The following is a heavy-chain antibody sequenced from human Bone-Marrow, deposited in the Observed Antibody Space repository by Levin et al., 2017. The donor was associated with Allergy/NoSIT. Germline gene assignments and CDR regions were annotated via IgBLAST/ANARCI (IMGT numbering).Heavy chain of an antibody. CDR3: AKVPWLSSWYVRGKENDY. CDR2: ISGSGGST. D-gene: IGHD6-13*01. CDR1: GFTFSSYA. V-gene: IGHV3-23*01. Sequence: AGGSLRLSCAASGFTFSSYAMSWVRQAPGKGLEWVSAISGSGGSTYYADSVKGRFTISRDNSKNTLYLQMNSLRAEDTAVYYCAKVPWLSSWYVRGKENDYWGQGTLVTVSS. J-gene: IGHJ4*02.